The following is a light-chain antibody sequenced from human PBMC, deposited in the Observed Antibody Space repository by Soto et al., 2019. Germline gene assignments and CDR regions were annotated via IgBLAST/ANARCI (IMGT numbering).Light chain of an antibody. CDR3: QSYDSSLSGWV. Sequence: QSVLTQPPSVSGAPGQRDTISCTGSSSNIGAGYDVHWYQQLPGTAPKLLIYGNSNRPSGVPDRFSGYKSGTSASLAITGLQAEDEADYYCQSYDSSLSGWVFGGGTKLTVL. CDR1: SSNIGAGYD. CDR2: GNS. J-gene: IGLJ3*02. V-gene: IGLV1-40*01.